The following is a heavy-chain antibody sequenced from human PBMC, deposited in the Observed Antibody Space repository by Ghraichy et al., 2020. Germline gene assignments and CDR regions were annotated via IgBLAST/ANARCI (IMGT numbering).Heavy chain of an antibody. CDR1: GFTFSSYA. J-gene: IGHJ5*02. V-gene: IGHV3-23*01. CDR3: AKALKTYYYDSSGYYPNWFDP. Sequence: GGSLRLSCAASGFTFSSYAMSWVRQAPGKGLEWVSAISGSGSSTYYADSVKGRFTISRDNSKNTLYLQMNSLRAEDTAVYYCAKALKTYYYDSSGYYPNWFDPWGQGTLVTVSS. D-gene: IGHD3-22*01. CDR2: ISGSGSST.